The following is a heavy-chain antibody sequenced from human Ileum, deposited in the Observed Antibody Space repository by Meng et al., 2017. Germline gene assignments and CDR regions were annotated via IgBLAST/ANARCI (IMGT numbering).Heavy chain of an antibody. CDR2: IFDTGPP. V-gene: IGHV4-30-4*01. Sequence: VQLQESGPGLVKSSQTLSLTCTVSGGSISSGDYYWSWIRQPPGKGLEWIGYIFDTGPPYYSLPLRSRLSISMDTSKNQFSLRLTSVTAADTAVYYCAASLDGSRFDPWGQGTLVTVSS. CDR3: AASLDGSRFDP. D-gene: IGHD2-2*03. J-gene: IGHJ5*02. CDR1: GGSISSGDYY.